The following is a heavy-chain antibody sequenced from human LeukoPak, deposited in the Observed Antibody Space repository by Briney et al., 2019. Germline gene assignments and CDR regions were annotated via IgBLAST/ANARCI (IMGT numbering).Heavy chain of an antibody. CDR1: GYTFTGYY. D-gene: IGHD2-8*01. V-gene: IGHV1-2*02. CDR2: INPNSGGT. Sequence: ASVKVSCKASGYTFTGYYMHWVRQAPGQGLEWMGWINPNSGGTNYPQKFQGRVTMTRGTSITTAYMELSSLTSDDTAVYFCARSAEHCNNGVCFTDYYLDVWGKGTTVTVSS. CDR3: ARSAEHCNNGVCFTDYYLDV. J-gene: IGHJ6*03.